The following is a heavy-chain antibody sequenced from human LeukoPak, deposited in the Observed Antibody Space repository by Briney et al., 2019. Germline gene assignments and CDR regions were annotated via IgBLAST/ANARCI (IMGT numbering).Heavy chain of an antibody. D-gene: IGHD6-19*01. CDR3: ARVVRGGSGWTFDY. V-gene: IGHV4-4*07. CDR2: IYTSGST. CDR1: GDSISSYY. J-gene: IGHJ4*02. Sequence: SETLSLTCTVSGDSISSYYWSWIRQPAGKGLGCIGRIYTSGSTNYNPSLKSRVTMSVDTSKNQFSLKLSSVTAADTAVYYCARVVRGGSGWTFDYWGQGTLVTVSS.